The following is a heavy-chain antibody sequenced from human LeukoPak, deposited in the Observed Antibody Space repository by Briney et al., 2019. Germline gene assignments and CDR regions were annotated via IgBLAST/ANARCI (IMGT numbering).Heavy chain of an antibody. J-gene: IGHJ3*02. CDR1: GFTVSSNY. CDR2: IYSGGRT. Sequence: GGSLRLSCAVSGFTVSSNYMSWVRQAPGKGLEWVSLIYSGGRTYYADSVKGRFAISRDNSKNTLYLQMNSLRAEDTAVYYCARGLGDDAFDIWGQGTMVTVSS. CDR3: ARGLGDDAFDI. V-gene: IGHV3-66*01.